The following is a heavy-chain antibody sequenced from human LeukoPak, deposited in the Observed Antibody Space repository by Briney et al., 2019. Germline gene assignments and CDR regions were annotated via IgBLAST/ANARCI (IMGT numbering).Heavy chain of an antibody. D-gene: IGHD3-16*01. CDR3: AREIAWGSNLENYEEDYFDH. V-gene: IGHV1-18*01. Sequence: ASMKVSCRTSGYTFTNYGFTWVRQAPGRGLEWMGWISAHDGNTNYAQTLHDRVTMTTDTSTSTVYMELRSLTSDDTAVYCCAREIAWGSNLENYEEDYFDHWGQGTLVIVSS. CDR2: ISAHDGNT. J-gene: IGHJ4*02. CDR1: GYTFTNYG.